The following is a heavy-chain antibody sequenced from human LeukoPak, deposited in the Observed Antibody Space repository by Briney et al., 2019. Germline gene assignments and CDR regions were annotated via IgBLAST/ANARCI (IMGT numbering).Heavy chain of an antibody. CDR1: GGSISSSSYY. J-gene: IGHJ3*02. CDR2: INYSGST. CDR3: ARRGAAAGHPQYAFDI. D-gene: IGHD6-13*01. V-gene: IGHV4-39*01. Sequence: KPSETLSLTCTGSGGSISSSSYYWGWIRQPPGKGLEGIGSINYSGSTYYNPSLKSRVTISVETSKNQFSLKLTSVTAADTAVYYCARRGAAAGHPQYAFDIWGQGTMVTVTS.